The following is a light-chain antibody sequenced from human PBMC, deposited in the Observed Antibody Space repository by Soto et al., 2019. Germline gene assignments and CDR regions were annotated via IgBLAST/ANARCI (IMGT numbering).Light chain of an antibody. CDR3: QQYNNWRSIS. CDR2: DTS. V-gene: IGKV3-15*01. Sequence: EIVMTQSPATLSVSPGERATLSCRASQSISSNLAWYQHKPGQAPRLLIYDTSTRAAGIPARFSGSGSGTDFTLTISSLQSEDFAVYYCQQYNNWRSISFGQGTHWR. J-gene: IGKJ5*01. CDR1: QSISSN.